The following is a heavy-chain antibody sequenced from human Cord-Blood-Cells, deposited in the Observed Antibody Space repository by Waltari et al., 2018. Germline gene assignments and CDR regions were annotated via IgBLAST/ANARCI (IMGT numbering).Heavy chain of an antibody. V-gene: IGHV1-8*03. CDR3: AGKYNWNYGDAFDI. D-gene: IGHD1-7*01. CDR1: GYTFTSYD. J-gene: IGHJ3*02. CDR2: MNPNSGNT. Sequence: QVQLVQSGAEVKKPGASVKVSCKASGYTFTSYDINWVRQATGQGLEWMGWMNPNSGNTGYAQRFQGRVTITRNTSISTAYMELSSLRSEDTAVYYCAGKYNWNYGDAFDIWGQGTMVTVSS.